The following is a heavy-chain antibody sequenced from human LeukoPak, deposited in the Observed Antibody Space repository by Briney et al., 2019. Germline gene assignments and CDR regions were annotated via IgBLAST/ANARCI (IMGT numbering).Heavy chain of an antibody. J-gene: IGHJ4*02. CDR1: GYTFTSYG. CDR2: ISAYNGNT. CDR3: ASRDSSGYMDY. V-gene: IGHV1-18*01. D-gene: IGHD3-22*01. Sequence: ASVKVSCKASGYTFTSYGISWVRQAPGQGLEWMGWISAYNGNTNYAQKLQGRVTMTTDTSTSTAYMELWSLRSDDTAVYYCASRDSSGYMDYWGQGTLVTVSS.